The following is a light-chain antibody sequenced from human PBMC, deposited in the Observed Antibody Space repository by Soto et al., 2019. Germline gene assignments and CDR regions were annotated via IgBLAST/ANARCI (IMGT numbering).Light chain of an antibody. J-gene: IGKJ4*01. V-gene: IGKV1-9*01. Sequence: IQLTQSPSSLSASIGDRVTITCRAGQGISTFLAWYQQTPRKAPKLLIYAASTLQSGVPSRFSGSGSGTDFTLTISSLQPEDFATYYCQQLHSYPLPFGGGTKVEIK. CDR2: AAS. CDR1: QGISTF. CDR3: QQLHSYPLP.